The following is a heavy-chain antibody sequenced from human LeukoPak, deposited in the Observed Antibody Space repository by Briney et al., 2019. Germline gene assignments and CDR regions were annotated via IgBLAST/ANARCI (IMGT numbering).Heavy chain of an antibody. D-gene: IGHD5-12*01. J-gene: IGHJ3*02. CDR2: IYHSGTTYSGST. Sequence: KPSETLSLTCNVSGASMSNYYWVWIRQPPGKGLEWIGSIYHSGTTYSGSTYYNPSLKSRVTISLDTSKNQFSLKLSSVTAADTAVYYCARDARGYSGYDWRDDAFDIWGQGTMVTVSS. CDR3: ARDARGYSGYDWRDDAFDI. CDR1: GASMSNYY. V-gene: IGHV4-39*07.